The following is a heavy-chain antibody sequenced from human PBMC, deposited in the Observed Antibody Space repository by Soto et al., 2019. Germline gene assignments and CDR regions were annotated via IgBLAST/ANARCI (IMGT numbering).Heavy chain of an antibody. D-gene: IGHD2-15*01. CDR3: TRFKTGYCSGGSCPNFDY. J-gene: IGHJ4*02. V-gene: IGHV3-49*03. Sequence: PGGSLRLSCTASGFTFGDYAMSWFRQAPGKGLEWVGFIRSKAYGGTTEYAASVKGRFTISRDDSKSIAYLQMNSLKTEDTAVYYCTRFKTGYCSGGSCPNFDYWGQGTLVTVSS. CDR1: GFTFGDYA. CDR2: IRSKAYGGTT.